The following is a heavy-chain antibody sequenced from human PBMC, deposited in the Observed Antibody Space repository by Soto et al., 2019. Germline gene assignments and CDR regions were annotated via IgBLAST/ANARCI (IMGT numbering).Heavy chain of an antibody. Sequence: QVTLKESGPVLVNPTETLTLTCTVSGFSLSNARMGVSWIHQPPGKALEWLAHIFSNDEKSYSTSLKSRLTISKDTSKSQVVLTMTNMDPVDTATYYCARNTRMTTVSTYWYFDLWGRGTLVTVSS. D-gene: IGHD4-17*01. CDR3: ARNTRMTTVSTYWYFDL. CDR1: GFSLSNARMG. CDR2: IFSNDEK. J-gene: IGHJ2*01. V-gene: IGHV2-26*01.